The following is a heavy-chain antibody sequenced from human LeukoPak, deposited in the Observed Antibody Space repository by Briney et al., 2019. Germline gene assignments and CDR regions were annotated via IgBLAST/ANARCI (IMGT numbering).Heavy chain of an antibody. CDR2: TYYRSKWYK. CDR1: GDSVSSNNAA. D-gene: IGHD6-19*01. Sequence: SQTLSLTCAISGDSVSSNNAAWNWIRQPPSRGLEWLGRTYYRSKWYKSYAVSVKSRITNNPDTSKTQFSLQLNSVTPEDTAVYYCARTDSGWLDYWGQGTLVTVSS. J-gene: IGHJ4*02. CDR3: ARTDSGWLDY. V-gene: IGHV6-1*01.